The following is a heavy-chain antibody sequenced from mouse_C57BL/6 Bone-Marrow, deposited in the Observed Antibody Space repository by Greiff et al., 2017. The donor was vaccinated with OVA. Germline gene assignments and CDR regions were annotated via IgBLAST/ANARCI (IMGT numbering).Heavy chain of an antibody. J-gene: IGHJ4*01. V-gene: IGHV1-19*01. CDR2: INPYNGGT. CDR1: GYTFTDYY. Sequence: EVKLQESGPVLVKPGASVKMSCKASGYTFTDYYMNWVKQSHGKSLEWIGVINPYNGGTSYNQKFKGKATLTVDKSSSTAYMELNSLTSEDSAVYYCAREGYDPCAMDYWGQGTSVTVSS. CDR3: AREGYDPCAMDY. D-gene: IGHD2-3*01.